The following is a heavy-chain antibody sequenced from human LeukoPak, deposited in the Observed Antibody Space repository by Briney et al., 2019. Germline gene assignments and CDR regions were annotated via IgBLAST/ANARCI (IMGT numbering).Heavy chain of an antibody. CDR2: ISSTSTYT. J-gene: IGHJ4*02. CDR3: AKEFCSGGSCNLDY. D-gene: IGHD2-15*01. CDR1: GFXFSDYY. V-gene: IGHV3-11*05. Sequence: GGSLRLSCAASGFXFSDYYMSWVRQAPGKGLEWVSYISSTSTYTNYADSVKGRFTISRDNAKNSLYLQMNSLRAEDTAVYYCAKEFCSGGSCNLDYWGQGTLVTVSS.